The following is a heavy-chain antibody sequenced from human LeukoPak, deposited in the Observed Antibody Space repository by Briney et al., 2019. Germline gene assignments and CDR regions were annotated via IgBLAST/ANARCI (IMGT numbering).Heavy chain of an antibody. J-gene: IGHJ4*02. CDR2: INTNRGGI. CDR1: GYTFTDYH. D-gene: IGHD3-10*01. Sequence: ASVKVSCKASGYTFTDYHIHWVRQAPGQGLEWTGWINTNRGGINYAQKYQGRVTMTRDTSISTAYMELSRLRSDDTAVYYCARSMVRGIMPFDYWGQGTLVTVSS. V-gene: IGHV1-2*02. CDR3: ARSMVRGIMPFDY.